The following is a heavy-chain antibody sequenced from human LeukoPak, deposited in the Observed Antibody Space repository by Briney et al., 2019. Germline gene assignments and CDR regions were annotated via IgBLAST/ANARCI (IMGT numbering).Heavy chain of an antibody. Sequence: ASVKVSCKASGYTFINYGITWVRQAPGQGLEWMGWITTYNGNTYYAQNFQGRVTMTADTSTSTAYMEVRSLRSDGTAVYYCARLSPPIASFCSGGTCYSGGFDPWGQGTLVTVSS. CDR3: ARLSPPIASFCSGGTCYSGGFDP. D-gene: IGHD2-15*01. CDR1: GYTFINYG. V-gene: IGHV1-18*01. J-gene: IGHJ5*02. CDR2: ITTYNGNT.